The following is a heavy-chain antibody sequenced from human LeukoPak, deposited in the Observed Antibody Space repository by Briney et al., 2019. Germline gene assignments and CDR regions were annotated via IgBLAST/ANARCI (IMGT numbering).Heavy chain of an antibody. V-gene: IGHV1-58*01. Sequence: GASVTVSCKASGFTFTSSAVQWVRQARGQRLEWIGWIVVGSGNTNYAQKFQERVTITRDMSTSTAYMELSSLRSEDTAVYYCAAPGVSRDTDAFDIWGQGTMVTVSS. CDR2: IVVGSGNT. J-gene: IGHJ3*02. D-gene: IGHD3-10*01. CDR3: AAPGVSRDTDAFDI. CDR1: GFTFTSSA.